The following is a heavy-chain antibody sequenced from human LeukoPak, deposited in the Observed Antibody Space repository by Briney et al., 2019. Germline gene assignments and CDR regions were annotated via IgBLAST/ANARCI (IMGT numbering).Heavy chain of an antibody. CDR2: MNPNSGNT. D-gene: IGHD4-17*01. CDR3: ARQTWYGDYVGDGAPFDY. J-gene: IGHJ4*02. CDR1: GYTFTSYD. Sequence: ASVKVSCKASGYTFTSYDINWVRQATGQGLEWMGWMNPNSGNTGYAQKFQGRVTMTRNTSISTAYMELSSLRSEDTAVYYCARQTWYGDYVGDGAPFDYWGQGTLVTVSS. V-gene: IGHV1-8*01.